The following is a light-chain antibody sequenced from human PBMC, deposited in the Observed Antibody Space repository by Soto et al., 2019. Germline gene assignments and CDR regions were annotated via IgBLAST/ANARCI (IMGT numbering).Light chain of an antibody. CDR1: QSVSSSY. Sequence: EIVLTQSPGTLSLSPGERATLSFRASQSVSSSYLAWYQQKPGQAPRLLIYGASSRATGIPDRFSGSGSGTDFTLTISRLEPEDFAVYYCQQYGSSSSTFGQGTKVDIK. CDR2: GAS. CDR3: QQYGSSSST. J-gene: IGKJ1*01. V-gene: IGKV3-20*01.